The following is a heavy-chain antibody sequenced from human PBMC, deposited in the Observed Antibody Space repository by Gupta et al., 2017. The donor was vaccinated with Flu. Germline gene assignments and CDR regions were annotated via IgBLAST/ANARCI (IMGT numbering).Heavy chain of an antibody. D-gene: IGHD6-19*01. CDR2: ISGSGGRT. V-gene: IGHV3-23*01. Sequence: EVQLLESGGGLVQPGGSLRLSCAASGFTFSSYAMSWVRQAPGKGLEWVAAISGSGGRTYDAYAVKGRFTISRDNAKNTLYLQMKRLRAEDTAVYYFAKDTGRIAVAGDHRGQGTLVTVSS. J-gene: IGHJ4*02. CDR3: AKDTGRIAVAGDH. CDR1: GFTFSSYA.